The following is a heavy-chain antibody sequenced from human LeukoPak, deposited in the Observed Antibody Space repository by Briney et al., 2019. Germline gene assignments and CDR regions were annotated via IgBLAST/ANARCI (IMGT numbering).Heavy chain of an antibody. Sequence: GGSLRLSCAASGFTFSSYGMHWVRQAPGKGREWVAVISYDGSNKYYADSVKGRFTISRDNSKNTLYLQMNSLRAEDTAVYYCAKDLHSYSSSSREMDVWGKGTTVTVSS. CDR3: AKDLHSYSSSSREMDV. CDR1: GFTFSSYG. D-gene: IGHD6-6*01. J-gene: IGHJ6*04. V-gene: IGHV3-30*18. CDR2: ISYDGSNK.